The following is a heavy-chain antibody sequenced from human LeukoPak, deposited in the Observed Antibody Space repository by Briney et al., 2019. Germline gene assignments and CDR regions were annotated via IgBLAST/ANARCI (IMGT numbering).Heavy chain of an antibody. J-gene: IGHJ4*02. CDR2: ISYDGSNK. D-gene: IGHD1-26*01. CDR1: GFTFSSYA. CDR3: ANVASGSFDY. V-gene: IGHV3-30*04. Sequence: GGSLRLSCAASGFTFSSYAMHWVRQAPGKGLEWVALISYDGSNKYYADSVKGRFTISRDNSKNTLYLQMNSLRDEDTAVYYCANVASGSFDYWGQGTLVTVSS.